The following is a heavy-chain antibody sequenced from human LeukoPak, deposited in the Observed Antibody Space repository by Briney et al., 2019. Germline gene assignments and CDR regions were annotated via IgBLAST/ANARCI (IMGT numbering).Heavy chain of an antibody. D-gene: IGHD6-6*01. V-gene: IGHV3-7*01. J-gene: IGHJ6*03. Sequence: GGSLRLSCAASGFTFSSYWMSWVRQAPGKGLEWVANIKQDGSEKYYVDSVKGRFTISRDNAKNSLYLQMNSLRAEDTAVYYCARDFRVAARLNYYYYMDVWGKGATVTVSS. CDR3: ARDFRVAARLNYYYYMDV. CDR1: GFTFSSYW. CDR2: IKQDGSEK.